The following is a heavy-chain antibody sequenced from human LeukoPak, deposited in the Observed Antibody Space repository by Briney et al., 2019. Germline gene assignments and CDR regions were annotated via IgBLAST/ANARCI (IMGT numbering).Heavy chain of an antibody. D-gene: IGHD3-10*01. J-gene: IGHJ5*02. Sequence: SETLSLTCAVYGGSFSGYYWSWIRQPPGEGLEWIGEINHSGSTNYNPSLKSRVTISVDTSKNQFSLKLSSVTAADTAVYYCARARHYYGSGSYSGFDPWGQGTLVTVSS. CDR2: INHSGST. CDR3: ARARHYYGSGSYSGFDP. V-gene: IGHV4-34*01. CDR1: GGSFSGYY.